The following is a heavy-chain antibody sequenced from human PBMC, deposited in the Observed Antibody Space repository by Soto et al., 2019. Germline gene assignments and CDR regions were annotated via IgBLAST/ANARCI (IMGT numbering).Heavy chain of an antibody. CDR1: GFTFENYA. D-gene: IGHD4-4*01. J-gene: IGHJ4*02. CDR2: ISWHSGTI. V-gene: IGHV3-9*01. Sequence: GGSLRLSCAASGFTFENYAMHWVRLGPGKGLEWVSGISWHSGTIGYADSVRGRFTISRDNAKNSLYLQMNSLRPEDTALYYCAKEKVYSNYQYYFDSWGQGTLVTVS. CDR3: AKEKVYSNYQYYFDS.